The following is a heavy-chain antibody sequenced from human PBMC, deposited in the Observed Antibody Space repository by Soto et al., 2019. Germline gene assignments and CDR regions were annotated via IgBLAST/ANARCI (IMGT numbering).Heavy chain of an antibody. V-gene: IGHV4-38-2*02. CDR2: IYPSVSS. CDR1: GFAISRGYY. D-gene: IGHD1-1*01. CDR3: AREKVGTTSFDN. Sequence: PSETLSLTCSVSGFAISRGYYWSWVRQPPGKGLEWIGSIYPSVSSYHNPSLATRLRLSIDTSKNQFTLNLTSVTAADTALYFCAREKVGTTSFDNWGQGIQVTVSS. J-gene: IGHJ4*02.